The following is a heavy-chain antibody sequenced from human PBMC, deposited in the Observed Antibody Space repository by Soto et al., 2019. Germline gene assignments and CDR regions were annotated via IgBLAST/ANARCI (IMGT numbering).Heavy chain of an antibody. D-gene: IGHD3-22*01. Sequence: PGGSLRLSCAASGFSFSNYVMSWVRQAPGKGLEWVSSISSSGGTPYYGDFVKGRFIISRDNSKDTLFLQMHSLRAEDTALYFCAKGLYDNSGYYYTDWGQGTLVTV. CDR1: GFSFSNYV. V-gene: IGHV3-23*01. J-gene: IGHJ4*02. CDR2: ISSSGGTP. CDR3: AKGLYDNSGYYYTD.